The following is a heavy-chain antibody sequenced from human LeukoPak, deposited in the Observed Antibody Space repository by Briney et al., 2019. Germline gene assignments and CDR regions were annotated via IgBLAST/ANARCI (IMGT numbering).Heavy chain of an antibody. CDR1: GFTFNNYA. CDR3: AKDRSIGTYYTFDH. D-gene: IGHD1-26*01. Sequence: SGGSLRLSCAASGFTFNNYAMTWVRQAPGKGLEWVSSISASGVMTYYADSVKGRFTVSRDNSKNSLYLQMSSLTAADTAVYYCAKDRSIGTYYTFDHWGQGTLVTVSS. CDR2: ISASGVMT. J-gene: IGHJ4*02. V-gene: IGHV3-23*01.